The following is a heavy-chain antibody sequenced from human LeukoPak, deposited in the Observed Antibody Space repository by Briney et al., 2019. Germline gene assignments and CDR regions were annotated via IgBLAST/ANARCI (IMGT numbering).Heavy chain of an antibody. D-gene: IGHD2-2*01. Sequence: GCLRLSGEDPGVGDGNRFLNWVHQAQGKGLEWVSVVYRDGATFSADSVKDRFTISRDTSRNTLYLLMNSLTSEDTAVYYCARLPTSWSHVHYWGQGTLVTVSS. CDR2: VYRDGAT. CDR3: ARLPTSWSHVHY. CDR1: GVGDGNRF. V-gene: IGHV3-66*02. J-gene: IGHJ4*02.